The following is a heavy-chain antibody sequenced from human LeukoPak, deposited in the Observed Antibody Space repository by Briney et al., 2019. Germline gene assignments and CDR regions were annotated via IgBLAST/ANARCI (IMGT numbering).Heavy chain of an antibody. CDR2: ISSSSGYI. Sequence: GGSLRLSCAASGFTFSSCSMNWVRQAPGKGLEWVSSISSSSGYIYYADSVKGRFTISRDNSKNSVYLQMNSLRAEDTAVYYCARDATLWFGEPNWFDPWGQGTLVTVSS. CDR3: ARDATLWFGEPNWFDP. D-gene: IGHD3-10*01. V-gene: IGHV3-21*04. J-gene: IGHJ5*02. CDR1: GFTFSSCS.